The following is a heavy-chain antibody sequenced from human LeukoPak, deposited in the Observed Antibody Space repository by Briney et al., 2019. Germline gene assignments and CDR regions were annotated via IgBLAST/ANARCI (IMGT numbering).Heavy chain of an antibody. J-gene: IGHJ4*02. CDR1: GYTFDTYW. V-gene: IGHV5-51*01. CDR3: ARLTSSSAYFDS. CDR2: IYPGDSDT. D-gene: IGHD6-6*01. Sequence: GESLKISCKGSGYTFDTYWIAWVRQMPGKGLEWMGIIYPGDSDTRYRPSFQGQVTISADKSTSTAYLQWSTLKASDTAMYYCARLTSSSAYFDSWGQGTLVTVSS.